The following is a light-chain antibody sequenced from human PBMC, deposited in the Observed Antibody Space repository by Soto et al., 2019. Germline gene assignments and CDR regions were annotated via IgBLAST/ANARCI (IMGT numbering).Light chain of an antibody. CDR2: GAS. CDR1: QSVSSSY. Sequence: ESVLTQSPGTLSLSPGERAALSCRASQSVSSSYLAWYQQKPGQAPRLLIYGASSRATGIPGRFSGSGSGTDFTLTISRLEPEDFAVYYCQQYGSSPWTVGQGTKVEFK. CDR3: QQYGSSPWT. V-gene: IGKV3-20*01. J-gene: IGKJ1*01.